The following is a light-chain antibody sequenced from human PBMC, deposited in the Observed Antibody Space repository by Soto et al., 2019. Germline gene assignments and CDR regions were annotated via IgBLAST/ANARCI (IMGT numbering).Light chain of an antibody. CDR1: SSDVGGYKY. V-gene: IGLV2-14*01. CDR3: SAYTSSSTRV. J-gene: IGLJ1*01. CDR2: DVS. Sequence: QSALTQPASVSGSPGQSITISCTGTSSDVGGYKYVSWYQQHPGKAPKLMIYDVSNRPSGVSYRLSGSKFENTASLTISGLQAEDEADYYCSAYTSSSTRVFGTGTKVTVL.